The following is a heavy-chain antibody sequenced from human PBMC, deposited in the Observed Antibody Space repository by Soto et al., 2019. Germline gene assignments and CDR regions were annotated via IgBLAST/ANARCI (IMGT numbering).Heavy chain of an antibody. D-gene: IGHD3-9*01. CDR2: IYHSGST. CDR1: GYSISSGYY. Sequence: PSETLSLTCAVSGYSISSGYYWGWIRQPPGKGREWIGSIYHSGSTYYNPSLKSRVTISVDTSKNQFSLKLSSVTAADTAVYYCARDLKLRYFDWLLVSPDYGMDVWGQGTTVTVS. J-gene: IGHJ6*02. CDR3: ARDLKLRYFDWLLVSPDYGMDV. V-gene: IGHV4-38-2*02.